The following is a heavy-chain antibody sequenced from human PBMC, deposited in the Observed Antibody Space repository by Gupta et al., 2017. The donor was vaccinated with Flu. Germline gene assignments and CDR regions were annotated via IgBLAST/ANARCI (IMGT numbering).Heavy chain of an antibody. V-gene: IGHV3-7*01. CDR3: ARDPTYTTNWSAC. D-gene: IGHD1-1*01. CDR1: GFPFSRYW. CDR2: IKYDGSEE. J-gene: IGHJ4*02. Sequence: AVGFPFSRYWMTWVRQAAGKGLEWVANIKYDGSEEFYTSSVRGRFNISRDNAKNFLYLHMNSLRAEDTAVYYCARDPTYTTNWSACWGQGTLVSVSS.